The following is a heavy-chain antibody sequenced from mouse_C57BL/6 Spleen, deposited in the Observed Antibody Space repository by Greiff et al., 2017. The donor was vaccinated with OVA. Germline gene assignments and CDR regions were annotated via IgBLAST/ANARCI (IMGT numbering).Heavy chain of an antibody. Sequence: VQRVESGPELVKPGASVKISCKASGYAFSSSWMNWVKQRPGKGLEWIGRIYPGDGDTNYNGKFKGKATLTADKSSSTAYMQLSSLTSEDSAVYFCARSRSNEDYAMDYWGQGTSVTVSS. V-gene: IGHV1-82*01. J-gene: IGHJ4*01. CDR3: ARSRSNEDYAMDY. D-gene: IGHD2-5*01. CDR2: IYPGDGDT. CDR1: GYAFSSSW.